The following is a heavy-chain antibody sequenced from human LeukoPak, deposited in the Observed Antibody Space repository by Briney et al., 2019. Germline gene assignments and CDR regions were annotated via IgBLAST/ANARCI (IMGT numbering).Heavy chain of an antibody. Sequence: GGSLRLSCAASGFTFSSYAMSWVRQAPGKGLEWVSAISGSGGSTYYADSVKGRFTISRDNSKNTLYLQMNSLRAEDTAVYYCAKNHNYYGSGGTHYYYYYYMDVWGKGTTVTVSS. D-gene: IGHD3-10*01. CDR3: AKNHNYYGSGGTHYYYYYYMDV. CDR2: ISGSGGST. V-gene: IGHV3-23*01. CDR1: GFTFSSYA. J-gene: IGHJ6*03.